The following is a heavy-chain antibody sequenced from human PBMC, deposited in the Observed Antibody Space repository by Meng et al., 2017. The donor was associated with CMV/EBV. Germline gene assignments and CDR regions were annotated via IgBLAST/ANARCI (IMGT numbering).Heavy chain of an antibody. CDR3: AKDTVVQGGMDV. D-gene: IGHD4-23*01. V-gene: IGHV3-30*02. Sequence: GESLKISCAASGFTSSSYGMHWVRQAPGKGLEWVAFIRYDGSNKYYADSVKGRFTISRDNSKNTLYLQMNSLRAEDTAVYYCAKDTVVQGGMDVWGQGTTVTVSS. CDR2: IRYDGSNK. J-gene: IGHJ6*02. CDR1: GFTSSSYG.